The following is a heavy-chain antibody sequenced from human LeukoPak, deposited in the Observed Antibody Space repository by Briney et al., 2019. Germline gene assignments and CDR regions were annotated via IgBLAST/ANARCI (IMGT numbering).Heavy chain of an antibody. D-gene: IGHD2-2*01. V-gene: IGHV4-39*01. CDR3: ARPGVRYCSSTSCYYGY. Sequence: PSETLSLTCTVSGGSISSSSYYWGWIRQPPGKGLEWIGSIYYSGSTHYNPSLKSRVTISVDTSKNQFSLKLSSVTAADTAVYYCARPGVRYCSSTSCYYGYWGQGTLVTVSS. J-gene: IGHJ4*02. CDR1: GGSISSSSYY. CDR2: IYYSGST.